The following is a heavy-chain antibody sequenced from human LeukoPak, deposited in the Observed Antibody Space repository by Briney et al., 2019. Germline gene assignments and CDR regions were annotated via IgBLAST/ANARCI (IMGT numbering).Heavy chain of an antibody. Sequence: ASVKVSCKASGYTFTGYYMNWVRQAPGQGLEWMGWINPNSGGSNYAQKFQGRVTMTRDTSISTAYMDLSRLRSDDTAVYYCARGAGLAAAGTYYWGQGTLVTVSS. D-gene: IGHD6-13*01. CDR1: GYTFTGYY. V-gene: IGHV1-2*02. CDR2: INPNSGGS. J-gene: IGHJ4*02. CDR3: ARGAGLAAAGTYY.